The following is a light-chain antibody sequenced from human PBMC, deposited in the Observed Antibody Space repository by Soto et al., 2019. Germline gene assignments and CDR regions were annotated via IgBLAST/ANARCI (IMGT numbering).Light chain of an antibody. Sequence: IPMTQSPSSLSASVGDRVTITCRASQSIGNFLNWYQQRPGKAPKLLIYAASSLESGVPSRFTARASGTEFTLTISSLQPEDSATYYCQQSYTTPPYSFGQGTTLEIK. J-gene: IGKJ2*01. V-gene: IGKV1-39*01. CDR2: AAS. CDR1: QSIGNF. CDR3: QQSYTTPPYS.